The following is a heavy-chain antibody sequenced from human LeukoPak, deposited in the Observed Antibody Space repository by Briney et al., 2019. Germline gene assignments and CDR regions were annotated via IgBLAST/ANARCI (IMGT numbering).Heavy chain of an antibody. Sequence: GGSLRLSCAASGFTFSSYAMSWVRQAPGKGLEWVSAISGSGGSTYYADSVKGRFTISRDNSKNTLYLQMNSLRGEDTALYYCARARTSYYYAMDVWGQGTTVTVSS. CDR3: ARARTSYYYAMDV. CDR2: ISGSGGST. CDR1: GFTFSSYA. V-gene: IGHV3-23*01. J-gene: IGHJ6*02. D-gene: IGHD2-2*01.